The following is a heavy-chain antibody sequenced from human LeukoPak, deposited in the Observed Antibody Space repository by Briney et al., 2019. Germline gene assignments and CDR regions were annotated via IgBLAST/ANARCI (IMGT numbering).Heavy chain of an antibody. CDR2: IRYDGSNK. V-gene: IGHV3-30*02. J-gene: IGHJ4*02. D-gene: IGHD6-19*01. Sequence: PGGSLRLSCAASGFTFSSYGMHWVRQAPGKGLEWVAFIRYDGSNKYYADSVKGRFTISRDNAKNSLYLQMNSLRAEDTAVYYCAREAVAGSFFDYWGQGTLVTVSS. CDR1: GFTFSSYG. CDR3: AREAVAGSFFDY.